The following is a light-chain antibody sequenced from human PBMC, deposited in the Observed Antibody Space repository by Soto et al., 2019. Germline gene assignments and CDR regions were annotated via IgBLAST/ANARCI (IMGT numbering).Light chain of an antibody. CDR3: QRYDGY. CDR2: GAS. CDR1: QNINNW. J-gene: IGKJ2*01. Sequence: DTQMTQSPSTLSGSVGDTVTITCRARQNINNWLAWYQQKPEKVPKLLIYGASTLEDGVPSRFSGSRSGTEFTLTINSLQPDDFATYYCQRYDGYFGQGTKLEIK. V-gene: IGKV1-5*01.